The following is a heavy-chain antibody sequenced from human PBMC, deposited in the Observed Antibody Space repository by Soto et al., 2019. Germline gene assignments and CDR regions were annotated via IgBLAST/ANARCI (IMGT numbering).Heavy chain of an antibody. CDR2: ISYSGSS. V-gene: IGHV4-39*01. D-gene: IGHD3-16*01. J-gene: IGHJ3*02. CDR3: ARQGEGGRAFDI. CDR1: GGPISSNNYY. Sequence: QLQLQESGPGLVKPSETLSLTCTVSGGPISSNNYYWGCIRQSPGKGLEWIGSISYSGSSYYNQSLKSQITMSVGTSKIHFSRKLSSVTAADTAIFYCARQGEGGRAFDIWGQGTMVTVSS.